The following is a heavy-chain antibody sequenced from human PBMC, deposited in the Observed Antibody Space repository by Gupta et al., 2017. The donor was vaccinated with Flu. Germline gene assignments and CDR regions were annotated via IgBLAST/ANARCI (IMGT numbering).Heavy chain of an antibody. CDR2: IFSNDEK. CDR1: GLSLSNARMG. D-gene: IGHD4-11*01. CDR3: ARIRDYSRYYYYMDV. V-gene: IGHV2-26*01. Sequence: QVTLKESAPVLVKPTETLTLTCTVSGLSLSNARMGVSWIRQPPGKALEWLAHIFSNDEKSYSTSLKSRLTISKDTSKSQVVLTMTNMDPVDTATYYCARIRDYSRYYYYMDVWGKGTTVTVSS. J-gene: IGHJ6*03.